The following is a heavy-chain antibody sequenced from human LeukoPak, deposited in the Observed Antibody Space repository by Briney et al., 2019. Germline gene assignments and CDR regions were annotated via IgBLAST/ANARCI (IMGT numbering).Heavy chain of an antibody. V-gene: IGHV4-39*01. Sequence: SETLSLTCTVSGGSISSSSYYWGWIRQPPGKGLEWIGSIYYSGSTSYNPSLKSRVTISVDTSKNQFSLKLSSVTAADTAVYYCARLGARGAFDIWGQGAMVTVSS. CDR1: GGSISSSSYY. D-gene: IGHD1-26*01. CDR3: ARLGARGAFDI. CDR2: IYYSGST. J-gene: IGHJ3*02.